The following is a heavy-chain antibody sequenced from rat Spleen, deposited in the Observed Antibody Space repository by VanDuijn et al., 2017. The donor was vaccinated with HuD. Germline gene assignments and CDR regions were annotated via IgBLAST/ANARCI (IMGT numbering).Heavy chain of an antibody. CDR1: GFTFSHYY. CDR2: ISHSDSRT. J-gene: IGHJ1*01. CDR3: ARETSYYFDY. D-gene: IGHD2-1*01. Sequence: EVQLVESGGGLVQPGRSLKLSCAASGFTFSHYYMAWVRQAPKKGLEWVAIISHSDSRTYYPDSVKGRFTISRDNVRDSLYLQMNSLKSEDTATYYCARETSYYFDYWGPGTMVTVSS. V-gene: IGHV5-7*01.